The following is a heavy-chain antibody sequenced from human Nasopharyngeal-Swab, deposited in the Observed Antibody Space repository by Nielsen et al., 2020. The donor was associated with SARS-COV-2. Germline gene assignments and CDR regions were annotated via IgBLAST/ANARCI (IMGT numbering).Heavy chain of an antibody. CDR1: GFDVSNDY. V-gene: IGHV3-53*01. CDR2: IYSGGST. CDR3: ARDQGPMGYDSSGYYGY. D-gene: IGHD3-22*01. Sequence: GGSLRLSCAASGFDVSNDYLSWVRQAPGKGLEWVSVIYSGGSTYYADSVRGRFTISRDNSKNTLYLQMNSLRAEDTAVYYCARDQGPMGYDSSGYYGYWGQGTLVTVSS. J-gene: IGHJ4*02.